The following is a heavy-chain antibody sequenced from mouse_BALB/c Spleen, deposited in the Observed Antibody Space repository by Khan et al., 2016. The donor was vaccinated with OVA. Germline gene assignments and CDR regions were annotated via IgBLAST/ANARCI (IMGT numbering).Heavy chain of an antibody. Sequence: EVELVESGGGLVKPGGPLKLSCAASGFTFSTYAMSWVRQTPEKRLEWVATISSGGDYTYYPASVKGRFTISRDHTKTTLYLQMRSLRSEDTAMYYCARHNYGPFAYWGQGTLVTVSA. CDR1: GFTFSTYA. V-gene: IGHV5-9-3*01. J-gene: IGHJ3*01. CDR3: ARHNYGPFAY. CDR2: ISSGGDYT. D-gene: IGHD1-1*01.